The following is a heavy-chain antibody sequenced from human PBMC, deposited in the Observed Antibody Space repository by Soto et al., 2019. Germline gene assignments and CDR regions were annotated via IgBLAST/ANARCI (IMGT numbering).Heavy chain of an antibody. D-gene: IGHD6-13*01. CDR3: ARVMGSSWYWAFDI. Sequence: VQLVQSGAEVKKPGASVKVSCKASGYTFTSYAMHWVRQAPGQRLEWMGWINAGNGNTKYSQKFQGRVTITRDTSASTAYMELSSLRSEDTAVYYCARVMGSSWYWAFDIWGQGTMVTVSS. J-gene: IGHJ3*02. V-gene: IGHV1-3*01. CDR1: GYTFTSYA. CDR2: INAGNGNT.